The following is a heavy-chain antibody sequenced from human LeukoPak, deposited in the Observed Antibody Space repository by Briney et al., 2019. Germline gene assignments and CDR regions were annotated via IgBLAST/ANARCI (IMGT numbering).Heavy chain of an antibody. CDR3: PRVAVRGVLDY. V-gene: IGHV3-49*04. CDR2: IRSKAYGGTT. CDR1: GFTFGDYA. Sequence: PGGSLRLSCTASGFTFGDYAMSWVRQAPGKGLEWVGFIRSKAYGGTTEYAASVKGRLTISRDDSKSIAYLQMNSLKTEDTAVYYCPRVAVRGVLDYWGQGTLVTASS. D-gene: IGHD3-10*01. J-gene: IGHJ4*02.